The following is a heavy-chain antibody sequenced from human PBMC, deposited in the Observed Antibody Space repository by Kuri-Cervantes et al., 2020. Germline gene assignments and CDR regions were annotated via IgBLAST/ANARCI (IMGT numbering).Heavy chain of an antibody. CDR1: GFTFSSYE. CDR3: ANWGDDYGDYFDY. V-gene: IGHV3-30*01. CDR2: ISSDGSNK. D-gene: IGHD4-17*01. J-gene: IGHJ4*02. Sequence: GGSLRLSCAASGFTFSSYEMNWVRQAPGKGLEWVAVISSDGSNKYYADSVKGRFTISRDNSKNTLYLQMNSLRAEDTAVYYCANWGDDYGDYFDYWGQGTLVTVSS.